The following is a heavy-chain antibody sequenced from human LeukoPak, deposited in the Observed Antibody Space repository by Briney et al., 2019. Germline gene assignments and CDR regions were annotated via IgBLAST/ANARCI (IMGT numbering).Heavy chain of an antibody. CDR2: ISNSGVTI. J-gene: IGHJ4*02. Sequence: GGSLRLSCAAPGFTFSDHYMTWMRQAPGKGLEWLSYISNSGVTIKYADSVRGRFTTSRDNAKSSLYLQMNGLRAEDTAVYYCTRDPRVVDYWGQGTLVTVSS. V-gene: IGHV3-11*01. CDR1: GFTFSDHY. D-gene: IGHD6-6*01. CDR3: TRDPRVVDY.